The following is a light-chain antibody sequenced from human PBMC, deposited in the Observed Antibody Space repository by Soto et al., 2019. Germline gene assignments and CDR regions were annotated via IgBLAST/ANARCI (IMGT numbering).Light chain of an antibody. V-gene: IGLV1-47*02. CDR1: NSNIGRNY. CDR3: ASWDDTLSGPV. Sequence: QLVLTQPPSVSATPGQRVTISCSGSNSNIGRNYVYWYQQLPGTAPKLLIYSKNQRPAGVSDRFSGSKSGTSGTLAISGLRSEDEADYYCASWDDTLSGPVFGGGTKLTVL. CDR2: SKN. J-gene: IGLJ2*01.